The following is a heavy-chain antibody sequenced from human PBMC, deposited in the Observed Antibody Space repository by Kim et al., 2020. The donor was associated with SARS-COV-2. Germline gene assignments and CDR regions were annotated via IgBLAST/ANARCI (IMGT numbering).Heavy chain of an antibody. J-gene: IGHJ4*02. CDR1: GFTFDDYA. Sequence: GGSLRLSCAASGFTFDDYAMHWVRQAPGKGLEWVSGIRWNSGSIGYADSVKGRFTISRDNAKNSLYLQMNSLRAEDTALYYCAKDIRSGRYVDWLLYNWGQGTLVTVSS. V-gene: IGHV3-9*01. CDR3: AKDIRSGRYVDWLLYN. D-gene: IGHD3-9*01. CDR2: IRWNSGSI.